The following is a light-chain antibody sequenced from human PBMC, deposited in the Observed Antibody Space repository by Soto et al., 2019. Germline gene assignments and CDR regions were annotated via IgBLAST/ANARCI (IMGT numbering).Light chain of an antibody. CDR3: SSYAGSSSVV. CDR1: SSDVGGYNY. Sequence: QSVLNQPPSASGSPGQSVTISCTGTSSDVGGYNYVSWYQQHPGKAPKLMIYEVSKRPSGVPDRFSGSKSGNTASLTVSGLQAEDEADYYCSSYAGSSSVVFGAGTKLTVL. V-gene: IGLV2-8*01. CDR2: EVS. J-gene: IGLJ2*01.